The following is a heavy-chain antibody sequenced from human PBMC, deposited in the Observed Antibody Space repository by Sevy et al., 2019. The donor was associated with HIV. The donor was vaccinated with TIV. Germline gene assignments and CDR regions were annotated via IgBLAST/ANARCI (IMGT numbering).Heavy chain of an antibody. D-gene: IGHD3-16*01. V-gene: IGHV3-7*01. CDR2: IKQDGSKK. J-gene: IGHJ4*01. CDR1: GFTFSDYW. CDR3: ARRKLHYDPYYFDL. Sequence: GGSLRLSCAASGFTFSDYWMSWVRQAPEKGLEWVANIKQDGSKKYYVDSIKGRFIVSRDNAKKSLYLEMSSLRAEDTVVYYGARRKLHYDPYYFDLWGQGTLVTVSS.